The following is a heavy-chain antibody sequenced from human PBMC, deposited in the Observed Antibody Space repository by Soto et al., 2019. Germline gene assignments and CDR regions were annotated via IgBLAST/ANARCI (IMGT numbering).Heavy chain of an antibody. CDR2: IKQDGSEK. Sequence: GGSLRLSCAASGFTFSSYWMSWVRQAPGKGLEWVANIKQDGSEKYYVDSVKGRFTISRDNAKNSLYLQMNSLRAEDTAVYYCARDRSVMRLRYYYMDVWGKGTTVTVSS. D-gene: IGHD2-8*01. J-gene: IGHJ6*03. V-gene: IGHV3-7*01. CDR3: ARDRSVMRLRYYYMDV. CDR1: GFTFSSYW.